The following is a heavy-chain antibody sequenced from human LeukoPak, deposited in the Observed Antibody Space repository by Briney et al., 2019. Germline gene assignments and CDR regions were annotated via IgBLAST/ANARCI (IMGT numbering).Heavy chain of an antibody. V-gene: IGHV3-66*01. Sequence: GGSLRLSCRASGFSVDSVFMNWVRQPPGKGLEWVSFIMPGGHMDYTDSVKGRFTISRDSFKNTLSLQMNSLRVDDPAVYFCARGNSGTTTFDFWGQGTLVTVSS. CDR3: ARGNSGTTTFDF. J-gene: IGHJ4*02. D-gene: IGHD3-10*01. CDR2: IMPGGHM. CDR1: GFSVDSVF.